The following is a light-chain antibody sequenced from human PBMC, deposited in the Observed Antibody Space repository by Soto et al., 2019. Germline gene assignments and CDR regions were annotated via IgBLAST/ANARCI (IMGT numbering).Light chain of an antibody. J-gene: IGLJ2*01. Sequence: QLVLTQSPSASASLGASVKLTCTLSSGHSSYAIAWHQQQPQKCPRYLMKLDSDGSHTKGDANPDRCSGSSSGAERYLTISCLQSEDYADYYWQSVGTGIHVVFGGGTKLTVL. CDR1: SGHSSYA. CDR2: LDSDGSH. V-gene: IGLV4-69*01. CDR3: QSVGTGIHVV.